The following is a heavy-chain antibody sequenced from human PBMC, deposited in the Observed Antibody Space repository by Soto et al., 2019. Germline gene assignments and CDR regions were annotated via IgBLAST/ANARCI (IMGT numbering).Heavy chain of an antibody. Sequence: LRLSCAASGFTFSSYAMHWVRQAPGKGLEWVAVISYDGSNKYYADSVKGRFTISRDNSKNTLYLQMNSLRAEDTAVYCCARDQYSNYYYYGMDVWGQGTTVTVSS. D-gene: IGHD4-4*01. CDR3: ARDQYSNYYYYGMDV. V-gene: IGHV3-30-3*01. CDR2: ISYDGSNK. CDR1: GFTFSSYA. J-gene: IGHJ6*02.